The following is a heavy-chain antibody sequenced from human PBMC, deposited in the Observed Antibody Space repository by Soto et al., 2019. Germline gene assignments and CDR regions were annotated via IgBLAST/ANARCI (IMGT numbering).Heavy chain of an antibody. Sequence: GGSLRLSCAASGFTFSTYAMSWVRQAPGKGLEWVSAISGSGAGTYYADSVKGRFTISRDNSKNTLSLQMNSLRAEDTAVYYCAKLVSLWLLPYYFDSWGQGTLVTVSS. CDR2: ISGSGAGT. V-gene: IGHV3-23*01. CDR3: AKLVSLWLLPYYFDS. CDR1: GFTFSTYA. D-gene: IGHD3-22*01. J-gene: IGHJ4*02.